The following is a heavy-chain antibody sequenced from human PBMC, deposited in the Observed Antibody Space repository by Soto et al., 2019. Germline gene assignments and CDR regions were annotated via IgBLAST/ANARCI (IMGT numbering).Heavy chain of an antibody. Sequence: QVQLVQSGAEVKKPGASVKVSCKASGYTFTSYAITWVRQAPGQGLEWMGWISGYNGHTDYPEKVQNRVTLSIDTSTTTAYMDLRSLRSDDTAVYYCARGNIAAAFFDHWGQGTLVTVSS. V-gene: IGHV1-18*01. CDR3: ARGNIAAAFFDH. D-gene: IGHD6-25*01. CDR2: ISGYNGHT. CDR1: GYTFTSYA. J-gene: IGHJ4*02.